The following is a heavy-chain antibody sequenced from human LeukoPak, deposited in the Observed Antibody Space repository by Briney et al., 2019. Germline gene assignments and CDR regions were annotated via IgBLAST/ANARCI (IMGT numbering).Heavy chain of an antibody. V-gene: IGHV1-69*04. CDR2: IIPILGIA. J-gene: IGHJ3*02. D-gene: IGHD3-22*01. CDR1: GGTFSSYA. Sequence: GSSVKVSCKASGGTFSSYAISWVRQAPGQGLEWMGRIIPILGIANYAQKFQGRVTITADKSTSTAYMELSSLRSEDTAVYYCARDGLDSDDSGDDAFDIWGQGTMVTVSS. CDR3: ARDGLDSDDSGDDAFDI.